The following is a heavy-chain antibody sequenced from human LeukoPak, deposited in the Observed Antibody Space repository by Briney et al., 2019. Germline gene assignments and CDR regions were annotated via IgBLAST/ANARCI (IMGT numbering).Heavy chain of an antibody. CDR2: IRHSGST. D-gene: IGHD1-14*01. CDR1: GDSISDSDW. J-gene: IGHJ4*02. CDR3: ARAGIPWNPADC. Sequence: SGTLSLTCAVSGDSISDSDWWTWVRQPPGKGLEWIGEIRHSGSTNYSPSLKSRVTISIDKSKNQLSLKLSSVTAADTANYFCARAGIPWNPADCWGQGTLAIVSS. V-gene: IGHV4-4*02.